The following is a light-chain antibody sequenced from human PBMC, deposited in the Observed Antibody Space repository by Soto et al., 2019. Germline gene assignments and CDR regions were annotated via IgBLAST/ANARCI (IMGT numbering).Light chain of an antibody. CDR3: QLWDSSSDHAV. CDR2: YDS. V-gene: IGLV3-21*04. CDR1: NIGSKS. Sequence: SYELTQPPSVSVAPGKTARITCGGNNIGSKSVHWYQQKPGQAPVLVIYYDSDRPSGIPERFSGSNSGNTATLTISRVEAGDEADYYCQLWDSSSDHAVFGGGTLLTVL. J-gene: IGLJ7*01.